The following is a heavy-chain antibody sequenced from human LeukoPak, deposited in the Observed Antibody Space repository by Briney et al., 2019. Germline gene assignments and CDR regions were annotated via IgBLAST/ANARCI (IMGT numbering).Heavy chain of an antibody. D-gene: IGHD6-13*01. J-gene: IGHJ6*03. CDR2: INHSGST. CDR3: ARTTEAHSWRTRYYDYYMDV. Sequence: PSETLSLTCAVYGGSFSGYYWSWIRQPPGKGLEWIGEINHSGSTNYNPSLKSRVTISVDTSKNQFSLKLSSVAAADTAVYYCARTTEAHSWRTRYYDYYMDVWGKGTTVTVSS. CDR1: GGSFSGYY. V-gene: IGHV4-34*01.